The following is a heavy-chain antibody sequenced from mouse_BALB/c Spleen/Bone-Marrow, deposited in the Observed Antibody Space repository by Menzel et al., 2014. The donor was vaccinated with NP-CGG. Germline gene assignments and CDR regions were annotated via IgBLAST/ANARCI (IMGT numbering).Heavy chain of an antibody. D-gene: IGHD3-3*01. CDR2: IYPGDGDT. CDR1: GYAFSSSW. CDR3: ARGGLGLDY. J-gene: IGHJ2*01. V-gene: IGHV1-82*01. Sequence: VQRVESGPELVKPGASVKISCKASGYAFSSSWMNWVKQRPGQGLEWIGRIYPGDGDTNYNGKFKGKATLTADKSSSTAYMQLSSLTSVDSAVYFCARGGLGLDYWGQGTTLTVS.